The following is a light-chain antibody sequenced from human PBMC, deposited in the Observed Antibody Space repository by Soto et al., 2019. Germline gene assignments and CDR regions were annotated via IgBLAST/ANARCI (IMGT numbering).Light chain of an antibody. V-gene: IGLV2-8*01. CDR3: SSYSGTNNYV. CDR2: EVT. CDR1: SSDVGGYNF. Sequence: QSALTQPPSASGSPGQSATISCTGTSSDVGGYNFVYWYQQHPGKAPKLMIYEVTKRPSGVPDRYSGSKSGNTASLTVSGLQAEDEADYYCSSYSGTNNYVFGTGTKLTVL. J-gene: IGLJ1*01.